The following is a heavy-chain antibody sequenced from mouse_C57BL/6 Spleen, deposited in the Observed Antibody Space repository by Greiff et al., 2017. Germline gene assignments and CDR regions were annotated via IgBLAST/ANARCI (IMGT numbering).Heavy chain of an antibody. Sequence: EVQLQQSGPELVQPGASVKIPCKASGYTFTDYNMDWVKQSHGKGLEWIGDINPNYGGTIYNQKFTGKATLTVDKSSSTAYMKLRSLTSDDTAVYYCARDSSGFDYWGQGTTLTVSS. CDR2: INPNYGGT. J-gene: IGHJ2*01. CDR3: ARDSSGFDY. CDR1: GYTFTDYN. D-gene: IGHD3-2*02. V-gene: IGHV1-18*01.